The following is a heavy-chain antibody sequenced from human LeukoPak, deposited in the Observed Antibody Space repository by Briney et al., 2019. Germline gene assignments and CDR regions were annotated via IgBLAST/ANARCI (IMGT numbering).Heavy chain of an antibody. CDR3: AKRGHYGDYYFDY. J-gene: IGHJ4*02. CDR1: GFTFSSYS. D-gene: IGHD4-17*01. Sequence: PGGSLRLSCAASGFTFSSYSMNWVRQAPGKGLEWVSAISGSGGSTYYADSVKGRFTISRDNSKNTLYLQMNSLRAEDTAVYYCAKRGHYGDYYFDYWGQGTLVTVSS. V-gene: IGHV3-23*01. CDR2: ISGSGGST.